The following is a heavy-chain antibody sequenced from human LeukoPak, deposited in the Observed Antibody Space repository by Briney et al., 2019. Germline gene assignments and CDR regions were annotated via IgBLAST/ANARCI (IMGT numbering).Heavy chain of an antibody. CDR2: INPNSGGT. D-gene: IGHD3-3*01. V-gene: IGHV1-2*02. J-gene: IGHJ4*02. CDR3: ARVGVRFLEWLLGY. CDR1: GGTFSSYA. Sequence: ASVKVSCKASGGTFSSYAISWVRQAPGQGLEWMGWINPNSGGTNYAQKFQGRVTMTRDTSISTAYMELSRLRSDDTAVYYCARVGVRFLEWLLGYWGQGTLVTVSS.